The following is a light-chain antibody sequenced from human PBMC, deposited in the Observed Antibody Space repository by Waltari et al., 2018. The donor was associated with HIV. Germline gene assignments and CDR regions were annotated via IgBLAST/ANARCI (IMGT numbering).Light chain of an antibody. CDR2: DAS. CDR1: QNIKIY. J-gene: IGKJ4*01. Sequence: EIVLTQSPGTLSLSPGERATLSCRASQNIKIYLAWYQQKPGQAPRLLIYDASNRATGIPARFSGSGSGTDFALTISSLEPEDFAVYYCQQRSNWPLTFGGGTKVEIK. V-gene: IGKV3-11*01. CDR3: QQRSNWPLT.